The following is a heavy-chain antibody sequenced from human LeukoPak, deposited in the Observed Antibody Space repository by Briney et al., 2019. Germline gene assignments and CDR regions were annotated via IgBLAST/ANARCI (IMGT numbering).Heavy chain of an antibody. CDR3: AKTGGLHSSGWYWDAFDI. D-gene: IGHD6-19*01. CDR1: GGSISSYY. J-gene: IGHJ3*02. CDR2: IFYSGRT. Sequence: SETLSLTCTVSGGSISSYYWNWIRQPPGKGLEWIGYIFYSGRTSYNPSLKSRVTLSVDTSKNWFSLRLTSVTPEDTAVYYCAKTGGLHSSGWYWDAFDIWGQGTMVTVSS. V-gene: IGHV4-59*12.